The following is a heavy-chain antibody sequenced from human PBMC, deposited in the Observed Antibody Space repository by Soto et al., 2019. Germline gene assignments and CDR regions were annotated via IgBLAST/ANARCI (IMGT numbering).Heavy chain of an antibody. D-gene: IGHD2-15*01. J-gene: IGHJ6*02. V-gene: IGHV6-1*01. CDR3: ARSEEDSDYYYYGMDA. CDR2: TYYRSRLYS. CDR1: WDTVPSNSDA. Sequence: SQTLGLTRVGSWDTVPSNSDAWNWVRQSRSRGLEWLGRTYYRSRLYSDYAVSVRSRIDINADTSKNQVSLQLNSVTPEDTAVYYCARSEEDSDYYYYGMDAWGQGTTVTVSS.